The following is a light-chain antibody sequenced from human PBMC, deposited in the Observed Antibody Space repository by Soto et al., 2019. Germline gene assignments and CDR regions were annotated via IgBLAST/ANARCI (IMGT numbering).Light chain of an antibody. V-gene: IGLV2-8*01. CDR3: SSHAGSIAV. CDR2: DVT. J-gene: IGLJ2*01. Sequence: QSALTQPPSASGSLGQSVTISCAGTSNDIGGYNYVSWYQQLPGRAPQLIIYDVTKRPSGVSDRFSGSKSGNMASLTVSGLQAEDEGDYYCSSHAGSIAVFGGGTKLTVL. CDR1: SNDIGGYNY.